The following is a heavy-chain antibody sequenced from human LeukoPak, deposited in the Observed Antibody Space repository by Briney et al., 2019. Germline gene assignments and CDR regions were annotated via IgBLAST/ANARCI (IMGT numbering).Heavy chain of an antibody. CDR2: INWNSVHI. Sequence: GGSLRLSCAASGFTFDDYAMHWVRQAPGKGLEWVSGINWNSVHIGYADSVKGRFTIFRDNAQRSVHLQMFSLRPEDTALYYCSTSRPDRFIDSWGQGTLVTVST. CDR3: STSRPDRFIDS. CDR1: GFTFDDYA. D-gene: IGHD1-14*01. J-gene: IGHJ4*02. V-gene: IGHV3-9*01.